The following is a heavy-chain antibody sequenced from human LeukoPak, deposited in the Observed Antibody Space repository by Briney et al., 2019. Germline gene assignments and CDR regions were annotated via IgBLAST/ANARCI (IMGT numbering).Heavy chain of an antibody. V-gene: IGHV4-59*01. D-gene: IGHD3-10*01. CDR3: ARGEVRARKGIRFDP. J-gene: IGHJ5*02. CDR2: IYYSGST. CDR1: GGSISSYY. Sequence: SETLSLTCTVSGGSISSYYWSWIRQPPGKGLEWIGYIYYSGSTNYNPSLKSRVTISVDTSKNQFFLKLSSVTAADTAVYYCARGEVRARKGIRFDPWGQGTLVTVSS.